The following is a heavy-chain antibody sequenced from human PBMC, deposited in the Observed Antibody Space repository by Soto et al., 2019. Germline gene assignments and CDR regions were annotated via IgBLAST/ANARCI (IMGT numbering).Heavy chain of an antibody. CDR1: GGSISTYY. J-gene: IGHJ6*02. CDR2: IHYSGST. CDR3: ARGTLYCSGGSCYSSKYYHYYGMDI. D-gene: IGHD2-15*01. V-gene: IGHV4-59*01. Sequence: SETLSLTCTVSGGSISTYYWSWIRQPPGKGLEWIGYIHYSGSTKYNPSHKSRDTISEDTSKNQISQKLSSVTAADTAVYYCARGTLYCSGGSCYSSKYYHYYGMDIWGQGTTVT.